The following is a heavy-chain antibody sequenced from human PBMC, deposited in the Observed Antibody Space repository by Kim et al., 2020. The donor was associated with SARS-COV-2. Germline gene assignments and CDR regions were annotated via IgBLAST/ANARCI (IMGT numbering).Heavy chain of an antibody. J-gene: IGHJ6*02. Sequence: SVKVSCKASGGTFSSYAISWVRQAPGQGLEWMGGIIPIFGTANYAQKFQGRVTITADESTSTAYMELSSLRSEDTAVYYCARDYVPPREYGQPYYYYCMDVWGQGTTVTVSS. CDR1: GGTFSSYA. D-gene: IGHD3-10*01. CDR3: ARDYVPPREYGQPYYYYCMDV. V-gene: IGHV1-69*13. CDR2: IIPIFGTA.